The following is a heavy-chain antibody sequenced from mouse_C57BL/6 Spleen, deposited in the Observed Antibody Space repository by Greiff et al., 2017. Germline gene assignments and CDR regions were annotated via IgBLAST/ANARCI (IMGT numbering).Heavy chain of an antibody. V-gene: IGHV5-9*01. CDR1: GFTFSSYT. CDR3: ARLYYGSYYYAMDY. Sequence: EVQGVESGGGLVKPGGSLKLSCAASGFTFSSYTMSWVRQTPEKRLEWVATISGGGGNTYYPDSVKGRFTISRDNAKNTLYLQMSSLRSEDTALYYCARLYYGSYYYAMDYWGQGTSVTVSS. CDR2: ISGGGGNT. J-gene: IGHJ4*01. D-gene: IGHD2-2*01.